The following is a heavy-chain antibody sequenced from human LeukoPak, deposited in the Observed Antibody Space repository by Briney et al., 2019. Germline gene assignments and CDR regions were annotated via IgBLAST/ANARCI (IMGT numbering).Heavy chain of an antibody. J-gene: IGHJ6*02. CDR1: GFIFSTYT. CDR3: AKDIVFGVVTAHGMDV. V-gene: IGHV3-30*18. CDR2: ISYDGSNK. D-gene: IGHD3-3*01. Sequence: GGSLRLSCTASGFIFSTYTMTWVRQAPGKGLEWVAVISYDGSNKYYADSVKGRFTISRDNSKNTLYLQMNSLRAEDTAVYYCAKDIVFGVVTAHGMDVWGQGTTVTVSS.